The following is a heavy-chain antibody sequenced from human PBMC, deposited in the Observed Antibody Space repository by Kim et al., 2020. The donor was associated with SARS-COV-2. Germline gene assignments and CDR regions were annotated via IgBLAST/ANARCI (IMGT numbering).Heavy chain of an antibody. V-gene: IGHV4-39*01. CDR2: IYYSGST. CDR3: ARTTVFDRVLGPRTRSRFDP. Sequence: SETLSLTCTVSGGSISSSSYYWGWIRQPPGKGLEWIGSIYYSGSTYYNPSLKSRVTISVDTSKNQFSLKLSSVTAADTAVYYCARTTVFDRVLGPRTRSRFDPWGQGTLVTVSS. J-gene: IGHJ5*02. D-gene: IGHD4-4*01. CDR1: GGSISSSSYY.